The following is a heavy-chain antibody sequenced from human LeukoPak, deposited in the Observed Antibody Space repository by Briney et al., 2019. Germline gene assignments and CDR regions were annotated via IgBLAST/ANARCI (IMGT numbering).Heavy chain of an antibody. D-gene: IGHD4-23*01. CDR2: IDRDGSRI. CDR1: GFTFSSYW. Sequence: GGPLRLSCAVSGFTFSSYWMHWVRHAPGKGLVWVSRIDRDGSRINYADSVKGRFTISRDNGKNTLFLQMNSLRAEDAAVYYCVRGNDYGGPHYWGQGTLVTVSS. V-gene: IGHV3-74*01. J-gene: IGHJ4*02. CDR3: VRGNDYGGPHY.